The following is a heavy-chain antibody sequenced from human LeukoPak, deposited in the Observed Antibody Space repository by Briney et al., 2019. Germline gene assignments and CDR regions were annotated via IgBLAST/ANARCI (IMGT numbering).Heavy chain of an antibody. CDR3: ARGMYSSSWYSFGY. CDR2: INHSGST. Sequence: SETLSLTCAVYGGSFSGYYWSWIRQPPGKGLEWIGEINHSGSTNYNPSLKSRVTISVDTSKNQFSLKLSSVTAADTALYYCARGMYSSSWYSFGYWGQGTLVTVSS. J-gene: IGHJ4*02. D-gene: IGHD6-13*01. V-gene: IGHV4-34*01. CDR1: GGSFSGYY.